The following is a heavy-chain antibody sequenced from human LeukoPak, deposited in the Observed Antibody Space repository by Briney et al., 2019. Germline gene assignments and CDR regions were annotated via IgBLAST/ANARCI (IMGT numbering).Heavy chain of an antibody. CDR2: IIPIFGTA. Sequence: ASVKVSCKASGGTFSSYAISWVRQAPGQGLEWMGGIIPIFGTANYAQKFQGRVTITADESTSTAYMELSSLRSEDTAVYYCAKVLHSGSYPVAFDYWGQGTLVTVSS. CDR3: AKVLHSGSYPVAFDY. J-gene: IGHJ4*02. CDR1: GGTFSSYA. D-gene: IGHD1-26*01. V-gene: IGHV1-69*13.